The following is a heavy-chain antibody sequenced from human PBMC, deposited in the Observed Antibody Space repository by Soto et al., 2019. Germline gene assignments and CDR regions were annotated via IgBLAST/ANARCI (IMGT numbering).Heavy chain of an antibody. CDR3: ARQIYDSDTGPNFQYYFDS. CDR1: GYSFAGYW. Sequence: GESLKISCKGSGYSFAGYWITWVRQKPGKGLEWMGRIDPSDSQTYYSPSFRGHVTISVTKSITTVFLQWSSLRASDTAMYYCARQIYDSDTGPNFQYYFDSWGQGAPVTVSS. J-gene: IGHJ4*02. D-gene: IGHD3-22*01. CDR2: IDPSDSQT. V-gene: IGHV5-10-1*01.